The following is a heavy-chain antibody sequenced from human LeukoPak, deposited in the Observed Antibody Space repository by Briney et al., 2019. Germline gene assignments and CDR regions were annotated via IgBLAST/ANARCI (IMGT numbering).Heavy chain of an antibody. V-gene: IGHV1-2*02. CDR1: GFTFTDYY. CDR3: ARDSPNCSSTSCSTGHFDY. D-gene: IGHD2-2*01. J-gene: IGHJ4*02. CDR2: IGPHSSAT. Sequence: ASVKVSCKSSGFTFTDYYIHWVRQAPGQGLEWMGYIGPHSSATSSPQEFQGRVTMTRDTSMSTAYMELTRLTSDDTAVYYCARDSPNCSSTSCSTGHFDYWGQGTLVTVSS.